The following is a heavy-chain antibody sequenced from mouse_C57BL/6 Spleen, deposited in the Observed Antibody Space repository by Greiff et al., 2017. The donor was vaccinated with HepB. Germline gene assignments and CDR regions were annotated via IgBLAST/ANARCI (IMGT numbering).Heavy chain of an antibody. V-gene: IGHV1-55*01. CDR3: ARSHHYYGSSYGAMDY. CDR1: GYTFPSYW. CDR2: IYPGSGST. D-gene: IGHD1-1*01. J-gene: IGHJ4*01. Sequence: QVQLQQPGAELVKPGASVKMSCKASGYTFPSYWITWVKQRPGQGLEWIGDIYPGSGSTNYNEKFKSKATLTVDTSSSTAYMQLSSLTSEDSAVYYCARSHHYYGSSYGAMDYWGQGTSVTVSS.